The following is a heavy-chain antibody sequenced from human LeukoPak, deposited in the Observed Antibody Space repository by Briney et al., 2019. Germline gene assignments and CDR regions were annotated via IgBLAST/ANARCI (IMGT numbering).Heavy chain of an antibody. Sequence: GGSLRLSCAASGFTFSSYAMSWVRQAPGKGLEWVSAISGSGGSTYYADSVKGRFTISRDNSKNTLYLQMNSLRAEDTAVYYCARDLARYYYDSSGYPFFDYWGQGTLVTVSS. CDR2: ISGSGGST. D-gene: IGHD3-22*01. V-gene: IGHV3-23*01. CDR1: GFTFSSYA. J-gene: IGHJ4*02. CDR3: ARDLARYYYDSSGYPFFDY.